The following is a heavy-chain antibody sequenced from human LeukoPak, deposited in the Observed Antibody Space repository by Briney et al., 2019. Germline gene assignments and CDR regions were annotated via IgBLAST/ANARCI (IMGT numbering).Heavy chain of an antibody. CDR2: MNPNSGNT. Sequence: ASVKVSCKASGYTFTSYDINWVRQATGQGLEWMGWMNPNSGNTGYAQKFQGRVTMTRNTSISTAYMELSSLRSEDTAVYYCAIPDPNCSSTSCSPNYWYFDLWGRGTLVTVSS. J-gene: IGHJ2*01. CDR3: AIPDPNCSSTSCSPNYWYFDL. CDR1: GYTFTSYD. V-gene: IGHV1-8*01. D-gene: IGHD2-2*01.